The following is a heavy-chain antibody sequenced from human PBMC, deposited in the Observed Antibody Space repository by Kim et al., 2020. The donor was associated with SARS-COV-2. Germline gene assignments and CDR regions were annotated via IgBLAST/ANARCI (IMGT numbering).Heavy chain of an antibody. CDR3: ARALDGYSSSWYSVSPLSFYGMDV. CDR1: GFTFSSYS. Sequence: GGSLRLSCAASGFTFSSYSMNWVRQAPGKGLEWVSSISSSSSYIYYADSVKGRFTISRDNAKNSLYLQMNSLRAEDTAVYYCARALDGYSSSWYSVSPLSFYGMDVWGQGTTVTVSS. J-gene: IGHJ6*02. V-gene: IGHV3-21*01. D-gene: IGHD6-13*01. CDR2: ISSSSSYI.